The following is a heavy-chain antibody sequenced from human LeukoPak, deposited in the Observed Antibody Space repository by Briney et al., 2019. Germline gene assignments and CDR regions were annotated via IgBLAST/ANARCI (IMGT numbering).Heavy chain of an antibody. Sequence: SETLSLTCSVSGGPFTGNYWTWVRQSPGKGLEWIGEIIHAGNTNYNPSLKSRLTLSVDKSRRRFSLNLGSVTAADTAVYYCTKATYKDFLSGRRGAFEFWGQGTKVIVSS. CDR2: IIHAGNT. CDR1: GGPFTGNY. J-gene: IGHJ3*01. CDR3: TKATYKDFLSGRRGAFEF. V-gene: IGHV4-34*12. D-gene: IGHD3-3*01.